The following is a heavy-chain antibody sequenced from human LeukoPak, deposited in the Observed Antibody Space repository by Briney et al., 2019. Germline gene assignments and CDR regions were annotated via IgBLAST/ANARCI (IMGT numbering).Heavy chain of an antibody. J-gene: IGHJ4*02. CDR3: AKDRNYPNFDY. CDR1: GFTFSSYA. V-gene: IGHV3-30-3*01. Sequence: TGGSLRLSCAASGFTFSSYAMHWVRQAPGKGLEWVAVISYDGSNKYYADSVKGRFTISRDNSKNTLYLQMNSLRAEDTAVYYCAKDRNYPNFDYWGQGTLVTVSS. CDR2: ISYDGSNK. D-gene: IGHD3-16*02.